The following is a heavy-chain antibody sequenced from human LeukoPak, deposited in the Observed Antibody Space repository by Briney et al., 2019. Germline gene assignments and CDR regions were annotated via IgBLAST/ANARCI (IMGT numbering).Heavy chain of an antibody. D-gene: IGHD1-26*01. Sequence: SETLSLTCTVSGGSITSYHYGWIRQPPGKGLEWIGYIYYSGSTNYNPSLKSRVTISVDTSKNQFSLKLSSVTAADTAVYYCARGGSGTYYHYWGQGTLVTVSS. CDR3: ARGGSGTYYHY. V-gene: IGHV4-59*01. CDR1: GGSITSYH. CDR2: IYYSGST. J-gene: IGHJ4*02.